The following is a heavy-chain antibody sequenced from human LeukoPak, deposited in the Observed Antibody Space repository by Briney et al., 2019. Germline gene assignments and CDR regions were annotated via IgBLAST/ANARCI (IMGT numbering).Heavy chain of an antibody. J-gene: IGHJ6*03. CDR3: ARVGYDSSGYYGASSDYYYYMDV. CDR2: ISGSGGTT. Sequence: GGSLRLSCVASGFTFSSYGMSWARQAPGKGLEWVSSISGSGGTTYYADSVKGRFIISRDTSKNSLYLQMNSLRAEDTALYYCARVGYDSSGYYGASSDYYYYMDVWGKGTTVTVFS. V-gene: IGHV3-23*01. D-gene: IGHD3-22*01. CDR1: GFTFSSYG.